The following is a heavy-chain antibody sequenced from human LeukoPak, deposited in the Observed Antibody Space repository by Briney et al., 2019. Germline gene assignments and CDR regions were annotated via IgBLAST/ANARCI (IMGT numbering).Heavy chain of an antibody. CDR2: IRYDGSNK. CDR3: AKDPTRDGWEGNWFDP. Sequence: GGSLRLSCAASGFTFSSYGMHWVRHAPGKGLEWVAFIRYDGSNKYYADSVKGRFTISRDNSKNTLYLQMNSRRAEDTAVYYCAKDPTRDGWEGNWFDPWGQGTLVTVSS. J-gene: IGHJ5*02. CDR1: GFTFSSYG. V-gene: IGHV3-30*02. D-gene: IGHD5-24*01.